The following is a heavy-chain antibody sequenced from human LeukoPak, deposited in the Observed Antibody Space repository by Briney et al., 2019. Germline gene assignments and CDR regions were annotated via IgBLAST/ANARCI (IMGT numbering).Heavy chain of an antibody. V-gene: IGHV3-30*18. CDR2: ISYDGSNK. CDR3: AKAVTSDYHSLYYNYYMDV. D-gene: IGHD3-10*01. J-gene: IGHJ6*03. CDR1: GFTFRSYA. Sequence: PGRSLRLSCAASGFTFRSYAMHWVPQAPGKGLEWVAVISYDGSNKYFGDSVKGRFTISRDNSKNTLYLQMDSLRAEDTAIYYCAKAVTSDYHSLYYNYYMDVWGKGTTVTVSS.